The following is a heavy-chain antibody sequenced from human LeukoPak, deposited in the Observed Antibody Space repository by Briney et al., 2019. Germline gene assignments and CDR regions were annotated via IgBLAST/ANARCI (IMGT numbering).Heavy chain of an antibody. D-gene: IGHD2-15*01. CDR3: AKDGDGSSPPFDY. V-gene: IGHV3-7*01. CDR1: GFPFTTYW. Sequence: GGSLRLSCVASGFPFTTYWMSWVRQAPGKGLEWVAIINQDGSEKYYVDSVKGRFTISRDNAKNSLNLQMNSLRADDTAVYYCAKDGDGSSPPFDYWGQGSLVTVSS. J-gene: IGHJ4*02. CDR2: INQDGSEK.